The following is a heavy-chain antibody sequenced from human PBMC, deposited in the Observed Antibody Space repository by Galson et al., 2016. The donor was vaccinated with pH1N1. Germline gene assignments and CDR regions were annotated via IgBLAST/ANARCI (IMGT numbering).Heavy chain of an antibody. D-gene: IGHD6-6*01. V-gene: IGHV4-61*09. CDR3: ARIQGSSEWGYYFDY. CDR1: GDSMTSGFYY. Sequence: TLSLTCSVSGDSMTSGFYYWSWIRQPAGKALEYIGYIYTSGSTNYNPSLKSRVTISVDTSKNQFSLKLSSVTAADTAVYYCARIQGSSEWGYYFDYWGQGTLVTVSS. J-gene: IGHJ4*02. CDR2: IYTSGST.